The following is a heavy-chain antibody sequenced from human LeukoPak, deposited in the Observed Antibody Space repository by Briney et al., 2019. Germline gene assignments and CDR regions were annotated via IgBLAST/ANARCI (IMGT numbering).Heavy chain of an antibody. CDR2: ITGSGSST. Sequence: GRSLSLSCAASGFTFSSFAMSWVRQAPGKGLEWVASITGSGSSTYNADSVKGRFTISRDNSKSTLYLQMNSLRTEDTAVYYCANLYYPTVMDVWGKGTTVTVSS. V-gene: IGHV3-23*01. CDR3: ANLYYPTVMDV. CDR1: GFTFSSFA. J-gene: IGHJ6*03. D-gene: IGHD2-8*01.